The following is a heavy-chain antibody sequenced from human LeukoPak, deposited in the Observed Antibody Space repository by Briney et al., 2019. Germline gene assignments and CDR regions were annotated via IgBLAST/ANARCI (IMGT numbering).Heavy chain of an antibody. J-gene: IGHJ4*02. CDR1: GFTFSSYE. CDR2: ISSSGSTI. V-gene: IGHV3-48*03. CDR3: ARDAEDPRLW. Sequence: PGGSLRLSCAASGFTFSSYEMNWVRQAPGKGLEWVSYISSSGSTIYYADSVKGRFTISRDNAKNSLYLQMNSLRAEDTAVYYCARDAEDPRLWWGQGTLVTVSS. D-gene: IGHD4/OR15-4a*01.